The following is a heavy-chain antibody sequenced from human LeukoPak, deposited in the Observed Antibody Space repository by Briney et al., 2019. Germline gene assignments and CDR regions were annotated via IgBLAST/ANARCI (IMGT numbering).Heavy chain of an antibody. CDR3: ARGQNWNHDF. CDR1: GFAFSTYW. J-gene: IGHJ4*02. CDR2: IKEDGSED. Sequence: GGSLRLSCSASGFAFSTYWMSWVRQAPGKGLEWVANIKEDGSEDHYADSVKGRFTISRDNAKNSLFLQMNSLRVEDTAIYYCARGQNWNHDFWGQGTLVTVSS. V-gene: IGHV3-7*01. D-gene: IGHD1-14*01.